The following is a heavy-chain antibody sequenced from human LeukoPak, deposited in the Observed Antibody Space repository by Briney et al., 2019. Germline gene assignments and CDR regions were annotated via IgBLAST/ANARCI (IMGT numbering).Heavy chain of an antibody. V-gene: IGHV3-30*04. J-gene: IGHJ6*02. CDR1: GFTFSSYA. CDR2: IWYDGSNQ. D-gene: IGHD1-14*01. Sequence: GGSLRLSCAASGFTFSSYAMHWVRQAPGKGLEWVAVIWYDGSNQFYTDSVKGRFTISRDNSKNTLYLQMNSLRAEDTAVYYCARANRDGMDVWGQGTTVTVSS. CDR3: ARANRDGMDV.